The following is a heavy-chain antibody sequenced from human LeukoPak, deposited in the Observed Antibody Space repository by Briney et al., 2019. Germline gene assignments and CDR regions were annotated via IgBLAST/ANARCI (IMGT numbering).Heavy chain of an antibody. D-gene: IGHD3-10*01. J-gene: IGHJ6*03. CDR1: GGSFSGYY. Sequence: SETLSLTCAVYGGSFSGYYWSWIRQPPGKGLEWIGEINHSGSTNYNPSLKSRVTISVDTSKNQFSLKLSSVTAADTAVYYCARGKSSTMVRGVKNYYYYYMDVWGKGTTVTVSS. CDR2: INHSGST. V-gene: IGHV4-34*01. CDR3: ARGKSSTMVRGVKNYYYYYMDV.